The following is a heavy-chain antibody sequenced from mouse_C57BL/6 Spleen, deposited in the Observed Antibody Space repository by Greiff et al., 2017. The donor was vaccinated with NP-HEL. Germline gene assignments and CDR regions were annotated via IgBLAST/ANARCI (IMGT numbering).Heavy chain of an antibody. CDR3: AREAGDHPSYYFDY. Sequence: EVQLQQSGPELVKPGASVKISCKASGYTFTDYYMNWVKQSHGKSLEWIGDINPNNGGTSYNQKFKGKATLTVDKSSSTAYMELRSLTSEDSAVYYCAREAGDHPSYYFDYWGQGTTLTVSS. CDR2: INPNNGGT. J-gene: IGHJ2*01. D-gene: IGHD3-2*02. V-gene: IGHV1-26*01. CDR1: GYTFTDYY.